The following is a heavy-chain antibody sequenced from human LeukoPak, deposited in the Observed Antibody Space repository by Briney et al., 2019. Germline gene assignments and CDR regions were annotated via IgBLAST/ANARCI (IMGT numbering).Heavy chain of an antibody. CDR2: ISPSGGST. CDR3: ARDLPYSSSWESIDY. J-gene: IGHJ4*02. D-gene: IGHD6-13*01. V-gene: IGHV1-46*01. CDR1: GYTFTSNY. Sequence: ASVKVSCKAFGYTFTSNYMHWVRQAPGQGLEWMGVISPSGGSTTYAQEFQGRVTITRDTSASTAYMELRSLRSDDTAVYYCARDLPYSSSWESIDYWGQGTLVTVSS.